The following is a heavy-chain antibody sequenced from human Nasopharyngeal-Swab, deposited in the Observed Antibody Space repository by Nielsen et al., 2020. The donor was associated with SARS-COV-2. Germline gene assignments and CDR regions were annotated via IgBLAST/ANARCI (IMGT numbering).Heavy chain of an antibody. Sequence: GGSLRLSCAASGFTFSSYSMNWVRQAPGKGLEWVSYISSSSSTIYYAGSVKGRFTISRDNAKNSLYLQMNSLRDEDTAVYYCARGATILGGHASRMDVWGQGTTVTVSS. CDR3: ARGATILGGHASRMDV. J-gene: IGHJ6*02. CDR2: ISSSSSTI. CDR1: GFTFSSYS. D-gene: IGHD3-3*01. V-gene: IGHV3-48*02.